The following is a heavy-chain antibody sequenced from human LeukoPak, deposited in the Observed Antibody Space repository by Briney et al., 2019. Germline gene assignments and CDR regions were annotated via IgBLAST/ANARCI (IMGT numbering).Heavy chain of an antibody. CDR1: GFTSDDYG. CDR2: ISWNSGSI. V-gene: IGHV3-9*02. J-gene: IGHJ6*02. Sequence: GGSLRLSCAASGFTSDDYGMSWVRQAPGKGLEWVSGISWNSGSIGYADSVKDRFTISRDNAKNSLYLQMNSLRSEDTALYYCAKDRARVAAAGKGYYYYGMDVWGQGTTVTVSS. CDR3: AKDRARVAAAGKGYYYYGMDV. D-gene: IGHD6-13*01.